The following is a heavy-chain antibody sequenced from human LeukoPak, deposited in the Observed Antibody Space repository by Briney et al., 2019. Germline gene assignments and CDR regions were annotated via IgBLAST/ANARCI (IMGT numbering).Heavy chain of an antibody. CDR1: GFTFSSYA. J-gene: IGHJ4*02. CDR2: ISGSGGST. Sequence: GGSLRLSCAASGFTFSSYAMCWVRQAPGKGLEWVSSISGSGGSTYYADSVKGRFTISRDNSKNTLFLQMNSLRVEDTAVFYCAKVAKYYYGSETYYFFEHWGQGTPVTASS. V-gene: IGHV3-23*01. D-gene: IGHD3-10*01. CDR3: AKVAKYYYGSETYYFFEH.